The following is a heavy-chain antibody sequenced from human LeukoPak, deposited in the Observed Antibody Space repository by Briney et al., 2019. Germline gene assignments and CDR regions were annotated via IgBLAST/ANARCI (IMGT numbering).Heavy chain of an antibody. J-gene: IGHJ3*02. Sequence: PGGSLRLSCAASGFTFDDYGMSGVRQAPGEGLEWVSGINWNGGSTGYADSAKGRFTISRDNAKNSLYLQMNSLRAEDTALYYCARVAGGADAFDIWGQGTMVTVSS. CDR2: INWNGGST. V-gene: IGHV3-20*04. D-gene: IGHD2-15*01. CDR1: GFTFDDYG. CDR3: ARVAGGADAFDI.